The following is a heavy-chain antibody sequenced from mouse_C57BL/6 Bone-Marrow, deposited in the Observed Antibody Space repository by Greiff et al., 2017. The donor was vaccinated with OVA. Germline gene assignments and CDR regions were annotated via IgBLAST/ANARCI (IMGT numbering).Heavy chain of an antibody. CDR2: IYPGDGDT. J-gene: IGHJ4*01. D-gene: IGHD1-1*01. CDR3: ARDSSYHHYAMDY. CDR1: GYAFSSSW. V-gene: IGHV1-82*01. Sequence: QVQLQQSGPELVKPGASVKISCKASGYAFSSSWMNWVKQRPGKGLEWIGRIYPGDGDTNYNGKFKGKATLTADKSSSTAYMQLSSLTSEDSAVYFCARDSSYHHYAMDYWGQGTSVTVSS.